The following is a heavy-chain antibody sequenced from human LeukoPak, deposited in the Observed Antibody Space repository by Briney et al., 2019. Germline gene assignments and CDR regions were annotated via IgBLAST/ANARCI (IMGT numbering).Heavy chain of an antibody. Sequence: KPSETLSLTCTVSGGSISSSSYSWGWIRQPPGKGLEWIGSIYYSGSTNYNPSLKSRVTISVDTSKNQFSLKLSSVTAADTAVYYCARRYYDFWSGYSPFDYWGQGTLVTVSS. D-gene: IGHD3-3*01. V-gene: IGHV4-39*01. CDR1: GGSISSSSYS. J-gene: IGHJ4*02. CDR2: IYYSGST. CDR3: ARRYYDFWSGYSPFDY.